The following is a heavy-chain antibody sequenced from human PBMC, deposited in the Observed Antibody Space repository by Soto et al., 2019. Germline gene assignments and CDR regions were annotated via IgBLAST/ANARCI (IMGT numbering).Heavy chain of an antibody. J-gene: IGHJ5*02. CDR1: GYTFTSYG. D-gene: IGHD6-13*01. V-gene: IGHV1-18*01. CDR2: ISAYNGNT. Sequence: QVQLVQSGAEVKKPGASVQVSCKASGYTFTSYGISWVRQSPGQGLEWMGWISAYNGNTNNAQKFQGRVAVTTDTSTSTAYMELMNLRSDDTAVYYWARTSGYSSTDNWFDPWGQGTLVTVSS. CDR3: ARTSGYSSTDNWFDP.